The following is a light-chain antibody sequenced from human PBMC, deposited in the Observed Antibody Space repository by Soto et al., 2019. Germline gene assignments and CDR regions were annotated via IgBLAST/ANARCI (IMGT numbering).Light chain of an antibody. V-gene: IGLV2-8*01. Sequence: QSALTQPPSASGSPGQSVTISCTGTSSDVGGYEFVSWYQQHPGKAPKLIIFGVSERPSGVPDRFSGSKSGNTASLTVSGLQAEDEADYYCSSFAGSNTFVFGTGTKLTVL. CDR3: SSFAGSNTFV. CDR1: SSDVGGYEF. CDR2: GVS. J-gene: IGLJ1*01.